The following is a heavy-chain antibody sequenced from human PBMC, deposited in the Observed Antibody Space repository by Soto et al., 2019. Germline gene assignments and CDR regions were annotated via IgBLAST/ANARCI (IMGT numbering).Heavy chain of an antibody. CDR1: GGSLNNYA. V-gene: IGHV1-69*13. CDR3: ADLSLEYCINPTDPPDY. D-gene: IGHD2-8*01. Sequence: SVKVSCKASGGSLNNYAISWVRQAPGQGLEWMGRIIPAFGRVSYAQKFQGRDTITADDSTSTAYMELSGLRYDDTAMYYCADLSLEYCINPTDPPDYRGQGTLDTVSA. J-gene: IGHJ4*02. CDR2: IIPAFGRV.